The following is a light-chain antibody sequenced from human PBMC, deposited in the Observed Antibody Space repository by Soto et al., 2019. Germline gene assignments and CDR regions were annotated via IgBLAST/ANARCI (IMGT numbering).Light chain of an antibody. CDR3: QHYGGMWT. J-gene: IGKJ1*01. V-gene: IGKV1-5*01. CDR1: QSISSW. Sequence: DIQLNQSPSTLSASVGDRVTLTCRASQSISSWLAWYQQKPGKAPKLLIYDASNLESGVPSRFSGSGSGTEFILTISSLQPDDFASYCCQHYGGMWTFGQGTKVDIK. CDR2: DAS.